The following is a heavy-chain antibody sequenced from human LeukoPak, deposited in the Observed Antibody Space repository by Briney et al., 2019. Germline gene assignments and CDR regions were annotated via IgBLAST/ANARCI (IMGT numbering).Heavy chain of an antibody. V-gene: IGHV3-21*01. CDR2: ISSNSSYI. CDR1: GFTFSSYS. J-gene: IGHJ4*02. D-gene: IGHD4/OR15-4a*01. Sequence: PGGSLRLSCAASGFTFSSYSMNWVRQAPGKGLEWVSSISSNSSYIYYADSVKGRFTISRDNAKNSLYLQMNSLRAEDTALYYCGSGSAMVNDYWGQGTLVTRSS. CDR3: GSGSAMVNDY.